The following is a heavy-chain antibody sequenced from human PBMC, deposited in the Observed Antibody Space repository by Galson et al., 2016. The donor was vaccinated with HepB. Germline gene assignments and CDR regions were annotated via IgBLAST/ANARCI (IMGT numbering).Heavy chain of an antibody. CDR3: AKHRKAVAGRGFDY. V-gene: IGHV3-23*01. CDR1: GFTFSSSA. D-gene: IGHD6-19*01. J-gene: IGHJ4*02. Sequence: SLRLSCAASGFTFSSSAMSWVRQAPGKALEWVSGISRSGVSTYYAAPVKGRLTISRDISKTTLFLSMNSLRAEDTAVYYCAKHRKAVAGRGFDYWGRGTLVIVSS. CDR2: ISRSGVST.